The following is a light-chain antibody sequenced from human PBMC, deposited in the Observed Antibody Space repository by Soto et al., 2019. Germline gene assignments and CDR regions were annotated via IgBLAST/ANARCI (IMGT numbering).Light chain of an antibody. CDR3: QQSYSTLYT. J-gene: IGKJ2*01. CDR1: QSISSY. CDR2: AAS. V-gene: IGKV1-39*01. Sequence: DIQMTQSPSSLSASVGDRVTITCRASQSISSYLNWYQQKPGKAPKLLIYAASSLQSGVPSRFSGSGSGADFTLTISSXQPEDFATYHCQQSYSTLYTFGQGTKVDIK.